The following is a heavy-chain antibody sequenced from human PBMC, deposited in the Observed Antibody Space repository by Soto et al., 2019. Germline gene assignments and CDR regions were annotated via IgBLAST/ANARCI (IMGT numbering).Heavy chain of an antibody. Sequence: GGSLRLSCESSGCTSSGCSMSWVRQAPGKGLEWLAYITIRTGNVLYADSVRGRFTISADNAENSVILQMNSLRDEDSAVYFCVRDRDLYRDMFHADLWGQGTLVTVSS. D-gene: IGHD3-10*02. J-gene: IGHJ4*01. CDR1: GCTSSGCS. CDR2: ITIRTGNV. V-gene: IGHV3-48*02. CDR3: VRDRDLYRDMFHADL.